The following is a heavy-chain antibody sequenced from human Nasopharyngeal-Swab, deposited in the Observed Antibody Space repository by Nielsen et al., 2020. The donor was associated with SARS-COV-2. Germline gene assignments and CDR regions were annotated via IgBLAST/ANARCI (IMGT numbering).Heavy chain of an antibody. CDR2: TKEDGTVT. J-gene: IGHJ5*02. V-gene: IGHV3-7*03. CDR1: GFTFSSYW. CDR3: AREGRDGAVSS. D-gene: IGHD5-24*01. Sequence: GGSLRLSCAATGFTFSSYWMSWVRQAPGRGLEWLAQTKEDGTVTHYVDSVRGRFTVSRDNAKNSLFLQMNSLRAEDTAVYFCAREGRDGAVSSWGQGTLVTVSS.